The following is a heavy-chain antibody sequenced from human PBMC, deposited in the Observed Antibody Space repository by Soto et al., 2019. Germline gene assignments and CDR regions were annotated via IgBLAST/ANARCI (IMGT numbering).Heavy chain of an antibody. CDR3: ARALTYDDSGYYGFDD. Sequence: QVQLEESGGSVVQPGTSLRLSCAASGFTFSSYSMHWVRQAPGKGLEWVATIAYDGRNSYYADSVKGRFTISRDVSKSTLYLQMNSLRAEDTAVYYCARALTYDDSGYYGFDDWGQGTPVSVSS. J-gene: IGHJ4*02. V-gene: IGHV3-30*04. D-gene: IGHD3-22*01. CDR1: GFTFSSYS. CDR2: IAYDGRNS.